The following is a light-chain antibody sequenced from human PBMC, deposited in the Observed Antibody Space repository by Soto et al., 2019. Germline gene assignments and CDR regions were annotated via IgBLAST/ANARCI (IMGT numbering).Light chain of an antibody. CDR1: QSVSNF. J-gene: IGKJ2*01. V-gene: IGKV3-15*01. CDR2: GAS. Sequence: IVMSQSPATLSVSPGERASLSCRASQSVSNFLAWYQQRPGQAPRLLIYGASTRATGIPGRFSGSGSGTEFTLSISSLQSEDFAVYYCQQYSDWPPTYTFGQGTKLEIK. CDR3: QQYSDWPPTYT.